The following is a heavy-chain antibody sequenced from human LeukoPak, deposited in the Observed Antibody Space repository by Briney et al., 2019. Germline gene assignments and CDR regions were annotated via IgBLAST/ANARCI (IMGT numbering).Heavy chain of an antibody. CDR1: GYTFTSYY. D-gene: IGHD3-22*01. CDR3: ARAGGYYYDSSGYYPFDY. V-gene: IGHV1-46*01. CDR2: INPSGGST. J-gene: IGHJ4*02. Sequence: ASVKVSCKASGYTFTSYYMHWVRQAPGQGLEWMEIINPSGGSTSYAQKFQGRVTMTRDTSTSTVYLELSSLRSEDTAVYYCARAGGYYYDSSGYYPFDYWGQGTLVTVSS.